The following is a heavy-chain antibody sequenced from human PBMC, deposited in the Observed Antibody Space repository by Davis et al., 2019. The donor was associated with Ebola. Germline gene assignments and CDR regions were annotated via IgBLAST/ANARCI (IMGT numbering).Heavy chain of an antibody. CDR1: GFTFSSNR. CDR2: IKQEGTES. Sequence: GGSLRPSCAASGFTFSSNRMSWVRQAPGKGLEWVANIKQEGTESPYVDSVKARFTISRDNPENSLYLQMNSLRAEDTAIYYCAEAPNRYGSGKYCWFDPWGQGALVTVSS. J-gene: IGHJ5*02. V-gene: IGHV3-7*03. CDR3: AEAPNRYGSGKYCWFDP. D-gene: IGHD3-10*01.